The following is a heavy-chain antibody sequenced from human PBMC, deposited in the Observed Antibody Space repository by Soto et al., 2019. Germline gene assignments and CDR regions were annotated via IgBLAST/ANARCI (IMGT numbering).Heavy chain of an antibody. V-gene: IGHV3-21*04. Sequence: GGSLRLSCAASGFTFSSYSMNWVRQAPGKGLEWVSSISSSSSYIYYADSVKGRFTISRDNSKNTLYLQMNSLRAEDTAVYYCAKRPNYDFWSGSVYFDYWGQGTLVTVSS. CDR2: ISSSSSYI. J-gene: IGHJ4*02. CDR1: GFTFSSYS. CDR3: AKRPNYDFWSGSVYFDY. D-gene: IGHD3-3*01.